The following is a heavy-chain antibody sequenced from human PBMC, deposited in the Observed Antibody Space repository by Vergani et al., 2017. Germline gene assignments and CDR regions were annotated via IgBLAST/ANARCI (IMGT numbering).Heavy chain of an antibody. V-gene: IGHV3-23*01. Sequence: EVQLLESGGGFVQPGGSLRLSCAASGFTFSSYAMSWVRQAPGKGLEWVSAISGSGGSTYYADSVKGRFTISRDNSKNTLYLQMNSLRAEDTAVYYCAKAKGYYYYYYMDVWGKGTTVTVSS. CDR1: GFTFSSYA. CDR3: AKAKGYYYYYYMDV. CDR2: ISGSGGST. J-gene: IGHJ6*03.